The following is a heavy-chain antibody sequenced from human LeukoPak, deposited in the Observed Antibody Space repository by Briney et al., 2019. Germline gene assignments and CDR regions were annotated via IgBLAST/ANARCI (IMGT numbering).Heavy chain of an antibody. CDR2: INHSGST. CDR3: ARRETPLRWLQLSYFDY. J-gene: IGHJ4*02. Sequence: SETLSLPCAVYGGSFSGYYWSWIRQPPGKGLGWIGEINHSGSTNYNPSLKSRVTISVDTSKNQFSLKLSSVTAADTAVYYCARRETPLRWLQLSYFDYWGQGTLVTVSS. D-gene: IGHD5-24*01. CDR1: GGSFSGYY. V-gene: IGHV4-34*01.